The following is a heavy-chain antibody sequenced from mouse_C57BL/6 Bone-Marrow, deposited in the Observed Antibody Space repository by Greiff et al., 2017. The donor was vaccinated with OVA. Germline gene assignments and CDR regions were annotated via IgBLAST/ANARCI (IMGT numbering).Heavy chain of an antibody. D-gene: IGHD2-4*01. Sequence: EVQLQESGPELVKPGASVKIPCKASGYTFTDYNMDWVKQSHGKSLEWIGDINPNNGGTIYNQKFKGKATLTVDKSSSTAYMELRSLTSEDTAVYYCARSRLRRFAYWGQGTLVTVSA. CDR2: INPNNGGT. V-gene: IGHV1-18*01. CDR1: GYTFTDYN. CDR3: ARSRLRRFAY. J-gene: IGHJ3*01.